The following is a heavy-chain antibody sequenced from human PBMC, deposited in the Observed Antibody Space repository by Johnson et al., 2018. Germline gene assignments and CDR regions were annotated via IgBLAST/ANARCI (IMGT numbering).Heavy chain of an antibody. J-gene: IGHJ3*02. CDR3: ARKNRKHIVVGTAADGFDI. Sequence: QVQLVQSGAEVKKPGASVKVSCKASGYTFTSYAMHWVRQAPGQRLEWMGWINAGNGNTKYSQKFQGRVTITRDTSASTAYMELSSLRSEDTGVYYCARKNRKHIVVGTAADGFDIWGQGTMVTVSS. V-gene: IGHV1-3*01. CDR1: GYTFTSYA. CDR2: INAGNGNT. D-gene: IGHD2-21*02.